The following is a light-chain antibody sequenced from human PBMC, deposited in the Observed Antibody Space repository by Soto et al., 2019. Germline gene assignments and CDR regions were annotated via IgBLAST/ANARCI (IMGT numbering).Light chain of an antibody. Sequence: QSVLTQPPSASGTPGQRVTISCSGSSSNIGSNTVNWYQQLPGRAPKLLIYSNNQRPSGVPGRFSGSKSGTSASLAISGLQSEDEADYYCAAWDDSLNGVVFGGGTKLTVL. CDR2: SNN. CDR1: SSNIGSNT. V-gene: IGLV1-44*01. CDR3: AAWDDSLNGVV. J-gene: IGLJ2*01.